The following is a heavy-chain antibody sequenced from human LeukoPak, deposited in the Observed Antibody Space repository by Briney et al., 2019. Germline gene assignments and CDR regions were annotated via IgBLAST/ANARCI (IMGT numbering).Heavy chain of an antibody. CDR2: ISSSSSSI. D-gene: IGHD6-13*01. V-gene: IGHV3-21*01. CDR3: ARTATDTGEFDY. Sequence: GSLRLSCAASGFTFSSYSMNWVRQAPGKGLECVSSISSSSSSIYYADSVKGRFTISRDDAKNTLYLQMNSLRAEDTAVYYCARTATDTGEFDYWGQGTLVTVSS. CDR1: GFTFSSYS. J-gene: IGHJ4*02.